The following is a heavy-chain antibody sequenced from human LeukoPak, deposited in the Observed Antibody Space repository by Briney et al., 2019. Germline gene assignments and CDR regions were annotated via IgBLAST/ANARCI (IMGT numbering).Heavy chain of an antibody. Sequence: GRSLRLSCTASGFTFGDYAMSWFRQAPGKGLEWVSAISGSGGSTYYADSAKGRFTISRDNSKNILYLQMNSLRADDTAVYYCAKVSESNYDILTGYYTPYYFDYWGQGTLVTVSS. CDR1: GFTFGDYA. CDR2: ISGSGGST. V-gene: IGHV3-23*01. D-gene: IGHD3-9*01. CDR3: AKVSESNYDILTGYYTPYYFDY. J-gene: IGHJ4*02.